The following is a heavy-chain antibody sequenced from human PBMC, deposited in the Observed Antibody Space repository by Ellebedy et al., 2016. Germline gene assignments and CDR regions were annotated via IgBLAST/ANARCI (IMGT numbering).Heavy chain of an antibody. J-gene: IGHJ4*02. CDR2: IKQDGSEE. D-gene: IGHD2-2*01. CDR1: GFTFSSYW. CDR3: ARGTSSTGIDY. Sequence: GESLKISXAASGFTFSSYWMNWVRQAPGKGLEWVANIKQDGSEEYYVDSVKGRFTVSRDNAKNSLFLQMNSLRADDTAVYYCARGTSSTGIDYWGQGTLVSVSS. V-gene: IGHV3-7*04.